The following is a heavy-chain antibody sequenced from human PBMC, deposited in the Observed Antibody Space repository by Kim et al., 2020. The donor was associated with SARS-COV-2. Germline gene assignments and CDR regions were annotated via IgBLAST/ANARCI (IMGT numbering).Heavy chain of an antibody. CDR3: ARSEAGTGYNWLDP. CDR2: INPNSGGT. D-gene: IGHD6-19*01. CDR1: GYTFTGYY. J-gene: IGHJ5*02. Sequence: ASVKVSCKASGYTFTGYYMHWVRQAPGQGLEWMGRINPNSGGTNYAQKFQGRVTMTRDTSISTAYMELSRLRSDDTAVYYCARSEAGTGYNWLDPWGQGTLVTVSS. V-gene: IGHV1-2*06.